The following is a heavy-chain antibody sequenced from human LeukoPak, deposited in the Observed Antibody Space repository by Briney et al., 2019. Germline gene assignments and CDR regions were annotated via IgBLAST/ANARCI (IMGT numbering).Heavy chain of an antibody. D-gene: IGHD3-10*01. CDR2: IKRDGNEK. CDR3: AKEGAYPIITYDS. V-gene: IGHV3-7*01. CDR1: GFTFSSYW. Sequence: GGSLRLSCAASGFTFSSYWMNWVRQAPGKGLEWVANIKRDGNEKNYVDSVKGRFSISRDNAKNALYLQMDSLRAEDTAVYYCAKEGAYPIITYDSWGQGALVTVSS. J-gene: IGHJ5*01.